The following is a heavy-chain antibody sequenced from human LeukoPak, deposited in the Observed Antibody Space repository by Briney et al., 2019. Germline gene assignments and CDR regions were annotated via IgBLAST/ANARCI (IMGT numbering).Heavy chain of an antibody. CDR1: GGSISSCTYY. CDR2: IYYTGST. J-gene: IGHJ3*02. D-gene: IGHD2/OR15-2a*01. Sequence: SETLSLTCTVSGGSISSCTYYWIWMPDPPGKGLEGLGSIYYTGSTFHNPSLKSPVTIYVDTSQNLISLTLSSVTGADAAVYFCAREWPTWGGFDIWRQGTMVTVSS. V-gene: IGHV4-39*02. CDR3: AREWPTWGGFDI.